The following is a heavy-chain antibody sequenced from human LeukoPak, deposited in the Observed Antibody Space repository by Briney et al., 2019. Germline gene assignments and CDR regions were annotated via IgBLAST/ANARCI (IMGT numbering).Heavy chain of an antibody. J-gene: IGHJ4*02. CDR1: GGSISSSSYY. D-gene: IGHD6-13*01. CDR3: ASLAPAGAVGY. Sequence: SETLSLSCTVSGGSISSSSYYWGWIRQSPGKGLGWIGSIYYSGSTYYNPSLKSRVTISVDTSKNQFSLKLSSVTAADTALYYCASLAPAGAVGYWGQGTLVTVSS. V-gene: IGHV4-39*01. CDR2: IYYSGST.